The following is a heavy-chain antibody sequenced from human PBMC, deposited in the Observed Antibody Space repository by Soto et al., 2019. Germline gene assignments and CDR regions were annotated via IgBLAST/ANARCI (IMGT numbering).Heavy chain of an antibody. CDR1: GFSFSNYA. CDR2: IRADGSRT. J-gene: IGHJ4*02. CDR3: LSDSNGYFYWTDRY. Sequence: PEGSLRLSCAVSGFSFSNYAMAWVRQAPGRGLEWVSSIRADGSRTHYADSVKGRFTVSRDNSKNRLYLDMKSLRADDTALYYCLSDSNGYFYWTDRYWGPATPVTLSS. V-gene: IGHV3-23*01. D-gene: IGHD4-4*01.